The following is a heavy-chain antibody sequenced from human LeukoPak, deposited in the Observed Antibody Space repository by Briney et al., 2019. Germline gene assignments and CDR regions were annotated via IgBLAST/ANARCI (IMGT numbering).Heavy chain of an antibody. D-gene: IGHD3-10*01. CDR1: GGSISSYY. Sequence: PSEILSLTCTVSGGSISSYYWSWIRQPPGKGLEWIGYIYYSGSTNYNPSLKSRVTISVDTSKNQFSLKLSSVTAADTAVYYCARELTGWFDPWGQGTLVTVSS. CDR3: ARELTGWFDP. V-gene: IGHV4-59*01. CDR2: IYYSGST. J-gene: IGHJ5*02.